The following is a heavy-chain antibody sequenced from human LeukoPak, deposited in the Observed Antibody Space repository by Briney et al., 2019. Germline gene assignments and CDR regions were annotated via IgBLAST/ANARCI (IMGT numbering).Heavy chain of an antibody. CDR1: GGSISSYY. Sequence: SETLSLTCTVPGGSISSYYWSWIRQPPRKGLEWNGYIYYSGSTNYNPSPTSRVTISVYTSKNQFSLKLSSVTSADTAVYYCGRLGYLGPYYYYGMDVWGQGTTVTVSS. CDR3: GRLGYLGPYYYYGMDV. J-gene: IGHJ6*02. D-gene: IGHD2-15*01. V-gene: IGHV4-59*12. CDR2: IYYSGST.